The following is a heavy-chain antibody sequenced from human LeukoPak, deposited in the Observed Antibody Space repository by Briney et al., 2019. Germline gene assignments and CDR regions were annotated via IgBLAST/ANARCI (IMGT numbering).Heavy chain of an antibody. CDR2: ISSSGSTI. CDR3: ARDYYGSGSYYNPSGSYYYYMDV. D-gene: IGHD3-10*01. J-gene: IGHJ6*03. Sequence: GGSLRLSCAASGFTFSDYYMSWIRQAPGKGLEWVSYISSSGSTIYYADSVKGRFTISRDNAKNSLYLQMNSLRAEDTAVYNCARDYYGSGSYYNPSGSYYYYMDVWGKGTTVTVSS. CDR1: GFTFSDYY. V-gene: IGHV3-11*01.